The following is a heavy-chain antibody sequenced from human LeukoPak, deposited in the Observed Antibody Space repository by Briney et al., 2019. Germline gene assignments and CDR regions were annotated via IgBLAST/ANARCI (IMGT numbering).Heavy chain of an antibody. CDR3: VRDQGGAVSY. D-gene: IGHD3-16*01. V-gene: IGHV3-48*01. Sequence: GGSLRLSCAASGFNFRSYSMNWVRQAPGKGLEWVSYISSLSGTIYYADSVKGRFIISRDNAKSSLFLQMNSLRAEDTSVYYCVRDQGGAVSYWGQGTLVTVSS. J-gene: IGHJ4*02. CDR1: GFNFRSYS. CDR2: ISSLSGTI.